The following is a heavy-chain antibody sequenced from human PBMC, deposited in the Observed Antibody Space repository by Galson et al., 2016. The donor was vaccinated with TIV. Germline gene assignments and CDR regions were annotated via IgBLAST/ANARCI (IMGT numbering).Heavy chain of an antibody. Sequence: SVKVSCKASGDIFRSYGISWVRQAPGQGLEWMGAIIPLFGTVKYEQTFQGRLTITTDESTGTVYMELSSLTSEDTAIYYCARVTQIYDYYMDVWGKGTTVTVSS. J-gene: IGHJ6*03. V-gene: IGHV1-69*05. CDR3: ARVTQIYDYYMDV. CDR2: IIPLFGTV. CDR1: GDIFRSYG.